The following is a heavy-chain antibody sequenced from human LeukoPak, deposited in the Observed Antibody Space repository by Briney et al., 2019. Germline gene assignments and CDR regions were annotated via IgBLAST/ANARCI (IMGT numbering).Heavy chain of an antibody. Sequence: ASVKVSCKASGYTFTGYYMHWVRQAPGQGPEWMGWINPNSGGTNYAQKFQGRVTMTRDTPISTAYMELSRLRSDDTAVYYCARGGVGATYIDYWGQGTLVTVSS. J-gene: IGHJ4*02. V-gene: IGHV1-2*02. CDR1: GYTFTGYY. CDR3: ARGGVGATYIDY. CDR2: INPNSGGT. D-gene: IGHD1-26*01.